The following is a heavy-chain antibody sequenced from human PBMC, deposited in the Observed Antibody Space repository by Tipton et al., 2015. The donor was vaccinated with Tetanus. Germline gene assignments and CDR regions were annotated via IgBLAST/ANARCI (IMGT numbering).Heavy chain of an antibody. V-gene: IGHV4-59*01. J-gene: IGHJ4*02. CDR3: AREITARASLLDY. Sequence: TLSLTCTVSGGPISSYYWSWIRQPPGKGLEWIGYIYYSGSTNYNPSHKSRVTISVDTSKNQFSLKLSSVTAADTTVYYCAREITARASLLDYWGQETQVTVST. CDR2: IYYSGST. D-gene: IGHD6-25*01. CDR1: GGPISSYY.